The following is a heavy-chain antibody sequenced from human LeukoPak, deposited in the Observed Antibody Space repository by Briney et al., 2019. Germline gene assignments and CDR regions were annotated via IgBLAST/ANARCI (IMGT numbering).Heavy chain of an antibody. V-gene: IGHV3-23*01. Sequence: GGSLRLSFAASGFIFSSYTINWVRQAPGKGLEWVSTVTGGGGTTYYADSVKGRFTISRDNSKNTLHLQMNSLRADDTAAYYCAKAVAENYYYYYYMDVWGKGTTVTVSS. CDR2: VTGGGGTT. CDR3: AKAVAENYYYYYYMDV. J-gene: IGHJ6*03. CDR1: GFIFSSYT.